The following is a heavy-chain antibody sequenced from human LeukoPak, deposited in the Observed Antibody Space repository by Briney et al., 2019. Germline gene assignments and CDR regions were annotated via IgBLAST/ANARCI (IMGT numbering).Heavy chain of an antibody. J-gene: IGHJ4*02. CDR2: ISNTGSNK. D-gene: IGHD3-16*01. CDR1: GFTFSSYG. Sequence: PGRSLRLSCAASGFTFSSYGIHWVRQAPGKGLEWVAVISNTGSNKYNADSVKGRFTVSRDNSKNTVYLQMNSLRTEDTAVYYCAKWGSGYYFDYWGQGTLVTVPS. V-gene: IGHV3-30*18. CDR3: AKWGSGYYFDY.